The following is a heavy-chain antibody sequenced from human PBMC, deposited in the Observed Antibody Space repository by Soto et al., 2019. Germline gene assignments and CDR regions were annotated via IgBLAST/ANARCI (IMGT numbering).Heavy chain of an antibody. CDR2: IYYSGST. Sequence: QVQLQESGPGLVKPSETLSLTCTVSGGSISSYYWSWIRQPPGKGLEWIGYIYYSGSTNYNPSLKSRVTISEDTSTNQFALKLSSVTAPDTAVYYCARRWGDYFDYWGQGTLVTVSS. V-gene: IGHV4-59*08. CDR1: GGSISSYY. CDR3: ARRWGDYFDY. D-gene: IGHD3-16*01. J-gene: IGHJ4*02.